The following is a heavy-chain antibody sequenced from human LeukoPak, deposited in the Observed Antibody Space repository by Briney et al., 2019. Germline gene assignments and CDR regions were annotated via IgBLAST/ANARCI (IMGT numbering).Heavy chain of an antibody. CDR3: AKDMTGHRAIAY. V-gene: IGHV3-9*01. Sequence: QPGGSLRLSCAASGFTFDDYSMHWVRQAPGKGLEWVSGISWNSGSIGYADSVKGRFTLSRDNATKSLYLQLHSMRAEDTALYYCAKDMTGHRAIAYWGQGTLVTVSS. CDR2: ISWNSGSI. J-gene: IGHJ4*02. CDR1: GFTFDDYS. D-gene: IGHD2-21*01.